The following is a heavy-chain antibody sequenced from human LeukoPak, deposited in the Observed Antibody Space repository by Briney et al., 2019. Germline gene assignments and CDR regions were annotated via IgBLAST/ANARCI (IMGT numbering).Heavy chain of an antibody. CDR2: FDPEDGET. V-gene: IGHV1-24*01. CDR3: ATDQRTYDFWSYMDV. CDR1: GYTLTELS. D-gene: IGHD3-3*01. Sequence: GASVKVSCKVSGYTLTELSMHWVRQAPGKGLEWMGGFDPEDGETIYAQKFQGRVTMTEDTSTDTAYMALSSLRSEDTAVYYCATDQRTYDFWSYMDVWGQGTTVTVSS. J-gene: IGHJ6*02.